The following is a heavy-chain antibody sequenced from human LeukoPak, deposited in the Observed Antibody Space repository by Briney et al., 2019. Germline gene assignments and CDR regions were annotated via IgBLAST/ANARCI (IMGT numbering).Heavy chain of an antibody. V-gene: IGHV3-30-3*01. J-gene: IGHJ4*02. D-gene: IGHD7-27*01. CDR1: GFTFSSYA. Sequence: PGGSLRLSCAASGFTFSSYAMHWVRQAPGKGLEWVAVISYDGSNKYNADSVKGRFTISRDNAKNSLYLQMNSLRAEDTAVYYCAKLQTGGFDYWGQGTLVTVSS. CDR2: ISYDGSNK. CDR3: AKLQTGGFDY.